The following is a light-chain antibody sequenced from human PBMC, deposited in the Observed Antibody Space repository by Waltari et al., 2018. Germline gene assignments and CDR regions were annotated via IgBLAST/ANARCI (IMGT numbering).Light chain of an antibody. V-gene: IGLV1-51*02. CDR2: ENT. J-gene: IGLJ7*01. CDR3: GTWDSSLSGAV. CDR1: SSNIGNNY. Sequence: QSVLTQPPSVSAAPGPRVTISCSGGSSNIGNNYVSWYRQFPGTAPKLLIYENTERPSGIPGRFSGSKSGTSATPDITGLQAGDEADYYCGTWDSSLSGAVFGGGTHLTVL.